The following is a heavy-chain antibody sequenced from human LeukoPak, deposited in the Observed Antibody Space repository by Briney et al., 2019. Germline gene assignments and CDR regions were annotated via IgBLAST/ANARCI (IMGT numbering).Heavy chain of an antibody. CDR2: ISSSSSYI. J-gene: IGHJ4*02. CDR3: ARVWSPPYTSTWPDYFDY. D-gene: IGHD6-13*01. V-gene: IGHV3-21*01. CDR1: GFTFSNYE. Sequence: GGSLRLSCAASGFTFSNYEMNWVRQAPGKGLEWVSSISSSSSYIYYADSVKGRFTISRDNAKNSLYLQMNSLRAEDTAVYYCARVWSPPYTSTWPDYFDYWGQGTLVTVSS.